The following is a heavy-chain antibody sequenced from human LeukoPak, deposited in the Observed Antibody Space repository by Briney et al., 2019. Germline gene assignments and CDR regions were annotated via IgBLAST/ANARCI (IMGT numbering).Heavy chain of an antibody. V-gene: IGHV4-34*01. D-gene: IGHD5-24*01. J-gene: IGHJ3*02. CDR2: INYSGNT. CDR1: GGSFSAYY. Sequence: PSETLSLTCAVSGGSFSAYYWSWIRQPPGKGLEWIGEINYSGNTNHNPSLKSRVTISVDTSKNQFSLRLTSVTAADTALYFCARPVVRWLQGDAFDIWGQGTMVTVSS. CDR3: ARPVVRWLQGDAFDI.